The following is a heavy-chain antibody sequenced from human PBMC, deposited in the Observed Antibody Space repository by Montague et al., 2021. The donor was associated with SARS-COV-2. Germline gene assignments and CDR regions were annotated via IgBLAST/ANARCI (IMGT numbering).Heavy chain of an antibody. J-gene: IGHJ4*02. Sequence: ETLSLTCAVYGGSFSGYYWNWIRQPPGKGLEWIGEINHSGSTNYNPSLKSRVTMSVDTSKNQFSLKLSSVTAADTAVYYCARGARQGYGFRLGSFDYWGQGTLVTVSS. CDR1: GGSFSGYY. CDR3: ARGARQGYGFRLGSFDY. V-gene: IGHV4-34*01. CDR2: INHSGST. D-gene: IGHD3-10*01.